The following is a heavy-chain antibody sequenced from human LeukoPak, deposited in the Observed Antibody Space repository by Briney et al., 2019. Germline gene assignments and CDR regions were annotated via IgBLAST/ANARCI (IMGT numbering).Heavy chain of an antibody. CDR2: INHSGST. J-gene: IGHJ6*02. CDR3: ARGTLGYSSSSRGYYYYGMDV. Sequence: SETLSLTCTVSGGSISSYYWSWIRQPPGKGLEWIGEINHSGSTNYNPSLKSRVTISLDTSKNQFSLKLSSVTAADTAVYYCARGTLGYSSSSRGYYYYGMDVWGQGTTVTVSS. CDR1: GGSISSYY. D-gene: IGHD6-6*01. V-gene: IGHV4-34*01.